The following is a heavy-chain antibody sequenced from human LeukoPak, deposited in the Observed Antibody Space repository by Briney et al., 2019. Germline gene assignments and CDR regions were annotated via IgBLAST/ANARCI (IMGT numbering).Heavy chain of an antibody. CDR2: IIPIFGTA. CDR3: ARDSEGSLTMVRGVTQFGCGY. J-gene: IGHJ4*02. CDR1: GGTFSSYA. D-gene: IGHD3-10*01. V-gene: IGHV1-69*13. Sequence: GASVKVSCKASGGTFSSYAISWVRQAPGQGLEWMGGIIPIFGTANYAQKFQGRVTITADESTSTAYMELSSLRSEDTAVYYCARDSEGSLTMVRGVTQFGCGYWGQGTLVTVSS.